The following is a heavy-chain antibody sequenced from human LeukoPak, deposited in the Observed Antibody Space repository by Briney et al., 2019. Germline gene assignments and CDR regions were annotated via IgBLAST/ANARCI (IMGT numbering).Heavy chain of an antibody. CDR3: ARGGFIMVRGVIIPSNSYYYYMDI. CDR2: ITSGDFV. D-gene: IGHD3-10*01. V-gene: IGHV3-21*01. CDR1: GFTFSAYS. Sequence: PGGPLRLSCAVSGFTFSAYSMNWVRQAPGKGLEWVSSITSGDFVYFADSLKGRFTISRDNAKSSLYLQMNSLRAEDTAVYYCARGGFIMVRGVIIPSNSYYYYMDIWGKGTTVTVSS. J-gene: IGHJ6*03.